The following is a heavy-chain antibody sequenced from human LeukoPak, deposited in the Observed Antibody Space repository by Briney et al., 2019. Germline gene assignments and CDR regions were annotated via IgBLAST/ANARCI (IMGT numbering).Heavy chain of an antibody. CDR2: IIPILGIA. Sequence: SVKVSCKASVGTFSSCAISWVRQAPGQGLEWMGRIIPILGIANYAQKFQGRVTITADKSTSTAYMELSSLRSEDTAVYYCARDLSYYDSRSYYSGYFDYWGQGTLVTVSS. J-gene: IGHJ4*02. CDR1: VGTFSSCA. CDR3: ARDLSYYDSRSYYSGYFDY. D-gene: IGHD3-22*01. V-gene: IGHV1-69*04.